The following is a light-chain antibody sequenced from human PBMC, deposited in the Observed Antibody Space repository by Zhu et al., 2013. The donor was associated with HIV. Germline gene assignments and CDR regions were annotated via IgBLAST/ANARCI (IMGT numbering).Light chain of an antibody. CDR1: QSISNY. CDR3: QQYDSDPAT. Sequence: DIQMTQSPSSLSASVGDRVTITCRASQSISNYLNWYQQKPGKAPKVLIYAASSLVSGVPSRFSGSGSGTDFTLTISSLQPDDFATYYCQQYDSDPATFGPGTTVDIK. V-gene: IGKV1-39*01. CDR2: AAS. J-gene: IGKJ3*01.